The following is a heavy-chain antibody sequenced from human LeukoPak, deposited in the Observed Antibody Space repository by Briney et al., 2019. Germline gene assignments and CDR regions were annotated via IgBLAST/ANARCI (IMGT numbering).Heavy chain of an antibody. D-gene: IGHD6-13*01. CDR3: ARVFTAAVGNPTIDY. Sequence: GGSLRLSCAASGFLFSSSWMHWVRQAPGKGLLWVSRINRDGSSTTYADSVKGRFTISRDNAKNTLYLQMDSLRAEDTAVYYCARVFTAAVGNPTIDYWGQGTLVTVSS. CDR1: GFLFSSSW. CDR2: INRDGSST. J-gene: IGHJ4*02. V-gene: IGHV3-74*01.